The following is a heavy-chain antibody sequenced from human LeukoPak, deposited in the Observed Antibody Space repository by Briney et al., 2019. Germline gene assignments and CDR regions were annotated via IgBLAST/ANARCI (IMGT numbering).Heavy chain of an antibody. Sequence: PSETLSLTCAVYGGSFSGYYWSWIRQPPGKELEWIGEINHSGSTNYNPSLKSRVTISVDTSKNQFSLKLSSVTAADTAVYYCSRGSLRGEDYWGQGTLVTVSS. CDR3: SRGSLRGEDY. CDR1: GGSFSGYY. CDR2: INHSGST. D-gene: IGHD3-16*02. V-gene: IGHV4-34*01. J-gene: IGHJ4*02.